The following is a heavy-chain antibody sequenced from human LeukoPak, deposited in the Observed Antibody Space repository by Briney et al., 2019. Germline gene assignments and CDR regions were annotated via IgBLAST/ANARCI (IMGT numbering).Heavy chain of an antibody. CDR3: ARQGSDTDAFDI. V-gene: IGHV1-46*03. J-gene: IGHJ3*02. CDR2: INPSGGST. Sequence: ASVKVSCMASGYTFTSYYMHWVRQAPGQGLEWMGIINPSGGSTSYAQKFQGRVTMTRDTSTSTVYMELSSLRSEDTAVYYCARQGSDTDAFDIWGQGTMVTVSS. D-gene: IGHD2-2*02. CDR1: GYTFTSYY.